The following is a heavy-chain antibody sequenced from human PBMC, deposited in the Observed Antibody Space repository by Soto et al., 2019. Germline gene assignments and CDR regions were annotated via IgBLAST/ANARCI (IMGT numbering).Heavy chain of an antibody. Sequence: QVQLVQSGAEVKKPGSSVKVSCKASGVTFSSFTISWVRQAPGQGLEWMGGIIPIYGTANYAQKFQGRVTITADASTRTAYMELSSLRSEDTAVYYCAKDRRADWESYYYYAMDVWGQGTTVTVSS. D-gene: IGHD1-26*01. CDR1: GVTFSSFT. V-gene: IGHV1-69*01. CDR3: AKDRRADWESYYYYAMDV. J-gene: IGHJ6*02. CDR2: IIPIYGTA.